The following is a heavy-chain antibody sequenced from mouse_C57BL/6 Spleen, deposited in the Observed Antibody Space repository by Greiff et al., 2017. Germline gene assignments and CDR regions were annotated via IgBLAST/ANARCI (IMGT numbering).Heavy chain of an antibody. CDR1: GYTFTDYE. CDR2: IDPETGGT. V-gene: IGHV1-15*01. J-gene: IGHJ4*01. Sequence: QVHVKQSGAELVRPGASVTLSCKASGYTFTDYEMHWVKQTPVHGLEWIGAIDPETGGTAYNQKFKGKAILTADKSSSTAYMELRSLTSEDSAVYYCTLLLRPYYAMDYWGQGTSVTVSS. D-gene: IGHD1-1*01. CDR3: TLLLRPYYAMDY.